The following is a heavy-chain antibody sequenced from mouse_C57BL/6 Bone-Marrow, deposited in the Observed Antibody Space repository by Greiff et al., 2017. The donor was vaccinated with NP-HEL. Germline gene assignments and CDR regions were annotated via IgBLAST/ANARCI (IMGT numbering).Heavy chain of an antibody. Sequence: QVQLKQSGAELVRPGASVKLSCKASGYTFTDYYINWVKQRPGQGLEWIARIYPGSGNTYYNEKFKGKATLTAEKSSSTAYMQLSSLTSEDSAVYFCARRGSSYRYFDGWGTGTTVTVSS. V-gene: IGHV1-76*01. CDR1: GYTFTDYY. CDR2: IYPGSGNT. J-gene: IGHJ1*03. D-gene: IGHD1-1*01. CDR3: ARRGSSYRYFDG.